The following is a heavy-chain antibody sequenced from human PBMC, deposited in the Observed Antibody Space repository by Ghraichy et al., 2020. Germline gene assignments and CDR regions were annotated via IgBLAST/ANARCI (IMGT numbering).Heavy chain of an antibody. J-gene: IGHJ6*02. CDR3: ARDHDVYYYGMDV. D-gene: IGHD1-1*01. CDR2: IKQDGSEK. Sequence: GGSLRLSCAASGFTFSSYWMSWVRQAPGKGLEWVANIKQDGSEKYYVDSVKGRFTISRDNAKNSLYLQMNSLRAEDTAVYYCARDHDVYYYGMDVWGQGTTVTVSS. V-gene: IGHV3-7*01. CDR1: GFTFSSYW.